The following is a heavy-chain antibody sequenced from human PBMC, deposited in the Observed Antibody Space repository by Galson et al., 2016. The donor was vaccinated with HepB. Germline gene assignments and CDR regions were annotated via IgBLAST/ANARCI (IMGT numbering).Heavy chain of an antibody. CDR1: GFTFTSYT. CDR2: ISSSTIYI. J-gene: IGHJ1*01. CDR3: ATDRRSIFGAVTEYFLH. Sequence: SLRLSCAASGFTFTSYTMNWVRQAPGKGLESVSSISSSTIYIYYADSVKGRFTISRDNAKNSMYLQMNSLRDEDTAVYYCATDRRSIFGAVTEYFLHWGQGTLVTVSS. D-gene: IGHD3-3*01. V-gene: IGHV3-21*01.